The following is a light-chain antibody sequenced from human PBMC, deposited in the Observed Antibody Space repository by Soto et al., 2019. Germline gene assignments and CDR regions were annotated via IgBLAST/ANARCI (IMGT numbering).Light chain of an antibody. CDR2: EVS. J-gene: IGLJ1*01. CDR1: SSDVGSDNR. V-gene: IGLV2-18*02. CDR3: SSYTSSSTYV. Sequence: QSALTQPPSVSGPPGQSVAISCTGTSSDVGSDNRVSWYQQPPGTAPKLIISEVSNRPSGVPDRFSGSKSGNTASLTISGLQAEDEADYHCSSYTSSSTYVFGTGSKVTVL.